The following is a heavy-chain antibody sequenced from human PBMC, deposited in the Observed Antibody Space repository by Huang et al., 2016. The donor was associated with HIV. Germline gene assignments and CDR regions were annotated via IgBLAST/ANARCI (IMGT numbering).Heavy chain of an antibody. Sequence: EVQLVESGGGLIQPGGSLRLSCAASGFTVSSNYMSWVRQAPGEGLEVVSVIYSDDSTYFADSVKGRFTISRDKSKNTLYLQMNSLRAEDTAVYYCAAQWELRGGVDFWGQGTLVTVSS. D-gene: IGHD1-26*01. J-gene: IGHJ4*02. CDR2: IYSDDST. CDR3: AAQWELRGGVDF. CDR1: GFTVSSNY. V-gene: IGHV3-53*01.